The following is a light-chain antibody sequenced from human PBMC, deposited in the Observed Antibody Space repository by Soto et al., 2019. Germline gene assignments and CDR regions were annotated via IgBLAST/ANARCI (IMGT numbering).Light chain of an antibody. CDR3: QQYSSSLTWT. J-gene: IGKJ1*01. Sequence: EIVLTQSPGTLSLSPGERATLSCRASQSVSTSYLAWYQQKPGQAPRLLIYGASSRATGIPDRFSGSGSGIDFTLTISRLEPEDFAVYYCQQYSSSLTWTFGQGTKVDIK. CDR1: QSVSTSY. V-gene: IGKV3-20*01. CDR2: GAS.